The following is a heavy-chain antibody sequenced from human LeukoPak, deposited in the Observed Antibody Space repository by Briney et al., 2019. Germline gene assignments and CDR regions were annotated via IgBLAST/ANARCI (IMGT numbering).Heavy chain of an antibody. Sequence: PSETLSLTCTVSGGSLSGYYWSWIRQSPGKRPEWIEYIHYTGTTNFNPSLKSRVTMSIDTSKNQFSLRLSSVTAADTAMYYCARRRWGEYGSWLDSWGQGTLVTVSS. V-gene: IGHV4-59*01. CDR1: GGSLSGYY. D-gene: IGHD4-23*01. CDR3: ARRRWGEYGSWLDS. J-gene: IGHJ5*01. CDR2: IHYTGTT.